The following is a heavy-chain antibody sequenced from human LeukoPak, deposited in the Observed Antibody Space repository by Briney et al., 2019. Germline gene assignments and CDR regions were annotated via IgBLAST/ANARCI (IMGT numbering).Heavy chain of an antibody. D-gene: IGHD3-16*01. CDR2: IKQDGSEK. CDR1: GFTFCNYW. J-gene: IGHJ6*02. V-gene: IGHV3-7*01. Sequence: PGGALRLSCAASGFTFCNYWMSWVRQAPGKGLEWVGNIKQDGSEKYYVDSVKGRFTISRDNAKNSLYLEMNSLRAEDTAVYYCASELRKYYYYYSGMDVWGQGSTVTVCS. CDR3: ASELRKYYYYYSGMDV.